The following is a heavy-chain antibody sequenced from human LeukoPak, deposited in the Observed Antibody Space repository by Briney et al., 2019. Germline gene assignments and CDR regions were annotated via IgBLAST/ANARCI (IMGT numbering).Heavy chain of an antibody. V-gene: IGHV3-7*01. CDR3: ARVGPESYYYYGMDV. CDR1: GFTFSSYW. J-gene: IGHJ6*02. CDR2: IKQDGSEK. Sequence: GGSLRLSCAASGFTFSSYWMSWVRQAPGKRLEWVANIKQDGSEKYYVDSVKGRFTISRDNAKNSLYLQMNSLRAEDTAVYYCARVGPESYYYYGMDVWGQGTTVTVSS.